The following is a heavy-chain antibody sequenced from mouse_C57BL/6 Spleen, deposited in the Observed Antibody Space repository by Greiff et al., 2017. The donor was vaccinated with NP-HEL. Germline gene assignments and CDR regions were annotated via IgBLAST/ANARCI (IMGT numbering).Heavy chain of an antibody. Sequence: QVQLQQPGAELVKPGASVKLSCKASGYTFTSYWMQWVKQRPGQGLEWIGEIDPSDSYTNYNQKFKGKATLTVDTSSSTAYMQLSSLTSEDSAVYYCARYRLRLPHYYAMDYWGQGTSVTVSS. CDR2: IDPSDSYT. CDR3: ARYRLRLPHYYAMDY. V-gene: IGHV1-50*01. CDR1: GYTFTSYW. D-gene: IGHD3-2*02. J-gene: IGHJ4*01.